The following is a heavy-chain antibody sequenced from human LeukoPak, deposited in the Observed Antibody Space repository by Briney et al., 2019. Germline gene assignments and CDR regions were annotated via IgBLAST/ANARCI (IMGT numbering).Heavy chain of an antibody. V-gene: IGHV3-66*01. Sequence: GGSLRLSCAASGFTVSSNYMSWVRQAPGKGLEWVSVIYSGGSTYYADSVKGRSTISRDNSKNTLYLQMNSLRAEDTAVYYCARSLLRPHYFDYWGQGTLVTVSS. CDR1: GFTVSSNY. CDR2: IYSGGST. CDR3: ARSLLRPHYFDY. D-gene: IGHD2/OR15-2a*01. J-gene: IGHJ4*02.